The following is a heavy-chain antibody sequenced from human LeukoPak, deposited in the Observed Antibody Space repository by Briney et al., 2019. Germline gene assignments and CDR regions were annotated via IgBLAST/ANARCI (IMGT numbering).Heavy chain of an antibody. V-gene: IGHV4-34*01. CDR1: GGSFSGYY. CDR2: INHSGST. Sequence: PSETLSLTCAVYGGSFSGYYWSWIRQPPGKGLEWIGEINHSGSTNYNPSLKSRVTISVDTSKNQFSLKLSSVTAADTAVYYCARGRYSSGWYYLDYWGQGTLVTVSS. D-gene: IGHD6-19*01. CDR3: ARGRYSSGWYYLDY. J-gene: IGHJ4*02.